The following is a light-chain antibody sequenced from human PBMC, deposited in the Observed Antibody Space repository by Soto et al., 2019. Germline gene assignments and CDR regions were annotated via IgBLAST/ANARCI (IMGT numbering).Light chain of an antibody. Sequence: QLVLTQSPSASASLGASVKLTCTLSSGHSHYAIAWHQQQPEKGPRYLMKLNSDGSHNKGDGIPDRFSGSSSGDERYLTISILQSEDEADYYCQTWGTGVQVFGGGTKVTVL. V-gene: IGLV4-69*01. CDR3: QTWGTGVQV. J-gene: IGLJ2*01. CDR1: SGHSHYA. CDR2: LNSDGSH.